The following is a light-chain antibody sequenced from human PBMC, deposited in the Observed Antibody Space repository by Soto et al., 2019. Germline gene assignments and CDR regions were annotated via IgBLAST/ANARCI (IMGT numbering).Light chain of an antibody. CDR2: AAS. CDR3: QQSRTTPWT. Sequence: DIPMTQSPASLSASIGDTVTIACRASQNIDIYLNWYQHKPGTVPKLLIYAASGLQTGVPSRFSGSGSGTDFSLTISSLQPEDFATYYCQQSRTTPWTFGQGTKVDI. V-gene: IGKV1-39*01. J-gene: IGKJ1*01. CDR1: QNIDIY.